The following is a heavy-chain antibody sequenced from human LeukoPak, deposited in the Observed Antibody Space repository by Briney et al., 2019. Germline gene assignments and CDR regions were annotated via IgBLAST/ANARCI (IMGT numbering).Heavy chain of an antibody. CDR1: GFTFSSFA. V-gene: IGHV3-30-3*01. CDR3: ARDLAAVAGTGSAY. Sequence: GGSLRLSCAASGFTFSSFAMPWVRQAPGKGLEWVAVISYDGSNKYYADSVKGRFTISRDNSKNTLYLQMNSLRAEDTAVYYCARDLAAVAGTGSAYWGQGTLVTVSS. J-gene: IGHJ4*02. CDR2: ISYDGSNK. D-gene: IGHD6-19*01.